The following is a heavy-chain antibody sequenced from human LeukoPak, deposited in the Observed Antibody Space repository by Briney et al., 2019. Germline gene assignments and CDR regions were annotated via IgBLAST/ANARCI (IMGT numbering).Heavy chain of an antibody. CDR3: ARESCCSTSCYRDAFDI. CDR2: ISSSSSYI. J-gene: IGHJ3*02. D-gene: IGHD2-2*02. CDR1: GFTFSSYS. Sequence: GGSLRLSCAASGFTFSSYSMNWVRQAPGKGLEWVSSISSSSSYIYYADSVKGRFTISRDNAKNSLYLQMNSLRAEDTAVYYCARESCCSTSCYRDAFDIWGQGTMVTVSS. V-gene: IGHV3-21*01.